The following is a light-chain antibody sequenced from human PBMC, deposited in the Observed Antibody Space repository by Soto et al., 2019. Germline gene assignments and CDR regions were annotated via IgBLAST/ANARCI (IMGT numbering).Light chain of an antibody. CDR2: AAS. CDR3: QEYINSHPIS. Sequence: ESVLTKSPGTLSLSPRERASISCRASQRTRSKLAWYLQKPGQAPRLLIYAASTRATCTPFRFSGIGSRSEFTLTITILQSEDFAVYYCQEYINSHPISFGG. V-gene: IGKV3-15*01. CDR1: QRTRSK. J-gene: IGKJ4*01.